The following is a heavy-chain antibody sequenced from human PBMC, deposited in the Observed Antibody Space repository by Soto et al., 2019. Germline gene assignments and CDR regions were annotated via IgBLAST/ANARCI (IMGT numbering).Heavy chain of an antibody. CDR2: LYSDGRT. CDR1: GLTVSNNY. Sequence: PGGSLRLSCAASGLTVSNNYMIWVRQAPGKRLEWVSVLYSDGRTYYADSVKGRFTISRDNSKNTLYLQLNGLRVEDTAVYYCARGLLSPTDTGWYYLDYWGQGMLVTVSS. J-gene: IGHJ4*02. D-gene: IGHD6-19*01. CDR3: ARGLLSPTDTGWYYLDY. V-gene: IGHV3-66*01.